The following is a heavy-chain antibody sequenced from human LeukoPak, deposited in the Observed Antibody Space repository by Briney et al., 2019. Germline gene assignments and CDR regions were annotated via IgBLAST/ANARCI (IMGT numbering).Heavy chain of an antibody. Sequence: SETLSLTCTVSGGSISSYYWSWIRQPPGKGLEWIGYIYYSGSTNYNPSLKSRVTISVDTSKNQFSLKLSSVTAADTAVYYCARAWFLEWLLLDYWGQGTLVTVSS. J-gene: IGHJ4*02. D-gene: IGHD3-3*01. CDR1: GGSISSYY. CDR2: IYYSGST. CDR3: ARAWFLEWLLLDY. V-gene: IGHV4-59*01.